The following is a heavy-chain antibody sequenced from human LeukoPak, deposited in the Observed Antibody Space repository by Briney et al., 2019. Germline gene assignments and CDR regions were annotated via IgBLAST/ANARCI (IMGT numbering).Heavy chain of an antibody. J-gene: IGHJ4*02. CDR2: ISSSSGTI. CDR1: GFSFSTYS. V-gene: IGHV3-48*02. D-gene: IGHD6-19*01. Sequence: GGSLILSCAASGFSFSTYSMIWVRQAPGKGLEWVSYISSSSGTIYYADSVKGRFTISRDNAKDSMYLQMNGLTDEDTAVYYCARVRPGWYVDYWGQGTLVTVSS. CDR3: ARVRPGWYVDY.